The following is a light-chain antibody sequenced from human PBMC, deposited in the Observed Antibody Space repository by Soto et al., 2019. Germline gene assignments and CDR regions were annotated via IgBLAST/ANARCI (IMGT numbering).Light chain of an antibody. J-gene: IGKJ4*01. V-gene: IGKV3D-15*01. CDR3: QQYNSWPPLT. CDR1: QSVSSN. Sequence: EIVMTQSPATLSVSPGERATLSCRASQSVSSNLAWYQQKPGQAPRLLIYGASTRATGIPARFSGSGAGTEFTLTISSLQSEDFAVYYRQQYNSWPPLTFGGGTKVEIK. CDR2: GAS.